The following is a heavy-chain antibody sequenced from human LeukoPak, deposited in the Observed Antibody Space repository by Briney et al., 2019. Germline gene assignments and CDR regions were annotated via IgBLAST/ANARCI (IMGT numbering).Heavy chain of an antibody. CDR1: GFTFSSYS. CDR3: AKVLGPRIAAAGTFDY. J-gene: IGHJ4*02. Sequence: GESLRLSCTASGFTFSSYSLNWVRQAPGKGLEWVSSVSTGSNYIYYADSVKGRFTISRDNDKNSLYLQMNSLRAEDTAVYYCAKVLGPRIAAAGTFDYWGQGTLVTVSS. CDR2: VSTGSNYI. D-gene: IGHD6-13*01. V-gene: IGHV3-21*04.